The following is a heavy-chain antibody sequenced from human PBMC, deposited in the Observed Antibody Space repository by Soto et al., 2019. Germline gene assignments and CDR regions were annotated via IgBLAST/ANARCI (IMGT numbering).Heavy chain of an antibody. Sequence: QVQLVQSGAEVKKPGASVKVSCKASGYTFTSYYMHWVRQAPGQGLEWMGIINPSGGSTSYAQKFQGRVTMTRDTSTSTVYMELSSLRSEDTAVYYCARGAKSGFGGSNWFDPWGQGTLVTVSS. J-gene: IGHJ5*02. CDR2: INPSGGST. CDR1: GYTFTSYY. V-gene: IGHV1-46*01. D-gene: IGHD3-10*01. CDR3: ARGAKSGFGGSNWFDP.